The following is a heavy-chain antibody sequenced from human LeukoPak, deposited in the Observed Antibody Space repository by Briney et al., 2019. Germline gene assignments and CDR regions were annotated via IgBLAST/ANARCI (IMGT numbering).Heavy chain of an antibody. CDR2: INPNSGGT. CDR3: ARTRTIYCSSTSCYVDWFDP. V-gene: IGHV1-2*02. Sequence: GASVKVSCKASGYTFTGYYMHWVRQAPGQGLEWMGWINPNSGGTNYAQKFQGRVTMTRDTSISTAYMELSRLRSDDTAVYYCARTRTIYCSSTSCYVDWFDPWGQGTLVTVPS. D-gene: IGHD2-2*01. J-gene: IGHJ5*02. CDR1: GYTFTGYY.